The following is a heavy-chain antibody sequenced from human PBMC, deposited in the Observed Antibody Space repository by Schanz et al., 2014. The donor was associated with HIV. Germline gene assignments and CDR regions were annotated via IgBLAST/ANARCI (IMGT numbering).Heavy chain of an antibody. CDR3: AKTAVAAAGPDSYYYYGMDV. CDR2: IIPVFGTT. CDR1: GGTFMTYA. J-gene: IGHJ6*02. Sequence: QVQLVQSGAEVKKPGSSVKVSCKASGGTFMTYAISWVRQAPGQGLEWMGGIIPVFGTTNYAQKFQGRVTITADKSTSTAYMELSSLRSEDTAVYYCAKTAVAAAGPDSYYYYGMDVWGQGTTVTVSS. D-gene: IGHD6-13*01. V-gene: IGHV1-69*06.